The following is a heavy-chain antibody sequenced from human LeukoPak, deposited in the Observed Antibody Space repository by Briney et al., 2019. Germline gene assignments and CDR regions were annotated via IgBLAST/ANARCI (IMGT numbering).Heavy chain of an antibody. J-gene: IGHJ3*02. CDR2: ISSSSSTI. CDR3: ASGLGWSTQLGAFDI. Sequence: PGGSLRLSCAASGFTFSSYSMNWVRQAPGKGLEWVSYISSSSSTIYYADSVKGRFTISRDNAKNSLYLQMNSLRAEDTAVYYCASGLGWSTQLGAFDIWGQGTMVTVSS. V-gene: IGHV3-48*01. D-gene: IGHD6-19*01. CDR1: GFTFSSYS.